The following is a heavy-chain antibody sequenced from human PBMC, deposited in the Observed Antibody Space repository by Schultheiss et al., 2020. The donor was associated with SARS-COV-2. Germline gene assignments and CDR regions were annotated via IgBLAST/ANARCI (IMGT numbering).Heavy chain of an antibody. Sequence: SETLSLTCAVYGGSFSGYYWSWIRQPPGKGLEWIGYIYYSGSTNYNPSLKSRVTISIDKSKNQFSLKLNSVTAADTAVYYCARTPGDYYYYYGMDVWGQGTTVTVSS. CDR2: IYYSGST. CDR1: GGSFSGYY. V-gene: IGHV4-59*12. CDR3: ARTPGDYYYYYGMDV. J-gene: IGHJ6*02. D-gene: IGHD3-10*01.